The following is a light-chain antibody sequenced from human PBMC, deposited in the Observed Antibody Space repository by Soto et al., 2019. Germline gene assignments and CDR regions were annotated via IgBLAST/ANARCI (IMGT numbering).Light chain of an antibody. Sequence: QSVLTQPASVSGSPGQSFTISCTGTSSDVGSYNLVSWYQQHPGKAPKLMIYEGSKRPSGVSDRFSGSKSGNTASLTISGLQAEDEADFYCCSYAGDSTYVFGTGTKVTVL. J-gene: IGLJ1*01. CDR3: CSYAGDSTYV. CDR2: EGS. CDR1: SSDVGSYNL. V-gene: IGLV2-23*01.